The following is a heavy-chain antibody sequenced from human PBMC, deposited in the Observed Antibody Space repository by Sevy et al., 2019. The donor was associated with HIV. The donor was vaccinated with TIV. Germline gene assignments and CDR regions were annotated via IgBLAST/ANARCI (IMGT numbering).Heavy chain of an antibody. CDR2: INPDGKTT. Sequence: GGSLRLSCAGAGFSFGNRWMHWVRQAPGKGLVWVSRINPDGKTTDYTASVKGRFTISRDNAKNTLYLQMDSLTAEDTAVYFCAREDTFWVGELDYWGQGTLVTVSS. V-gene: IGHV3-74*01. J-gene: IGHJ4*02. D-gene: IGHD3-3*01. CDR3: AREDTFWVGELDY. CDR1: GFSFGNRW.